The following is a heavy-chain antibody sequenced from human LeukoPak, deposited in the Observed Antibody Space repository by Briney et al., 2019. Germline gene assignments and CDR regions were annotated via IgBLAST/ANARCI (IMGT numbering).Heavy chain of an antibody. CDR3: AKPGNYYGSGSPPLDY. D-gene: IGHD3-10*01. CDR1: GFTFSIYA. J-gene: IGHJ4*02. V-gene: IGHV3-23*01. Sequence: GGSLRLSCATSGFTFSIYAMTWVRQAPGKGLEWVCSIVGSGGRTYYADSVKGRFTISRDNSKNTLYLQMNSLRAEDTAVYYCAKPGNYYGSGSPPLDYWGQGTLVTVSS. CDR2: IVGSGGRT.